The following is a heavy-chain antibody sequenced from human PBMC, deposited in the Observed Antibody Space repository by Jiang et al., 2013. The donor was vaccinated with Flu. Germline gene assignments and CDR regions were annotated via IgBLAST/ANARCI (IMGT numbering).Heavy chain of an antibody. V-gene: IGHV4-38-2*02. J-gene: IGHJ4*02. CDR1: GFSISRGYF. CDR3: ARDRLPVTRRGFDY. D-gene: IGHD4-17*01. Sequence: LLKPSETLSLTCTVTGFSISRGYFWAWIRQPPGKGLEWIGSVSHSGSTYHNPSLQSRVTISVDTSKNQFSLNLSSVTAADTAVYFCARDRLPVTRRGFDYWGQGILVSASS. CDR2: VSHSGST.